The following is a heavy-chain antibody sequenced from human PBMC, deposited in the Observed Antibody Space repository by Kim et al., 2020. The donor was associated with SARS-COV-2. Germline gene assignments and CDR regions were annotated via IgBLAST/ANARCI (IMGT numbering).Heavy chain of an antibody. V-gene: IGHV3-9*01. CDR1: GFTFGDYA. CDR2: ISWYSGSI. D-gene: IGHD3-3*01. Sequence: GGSLRLSCAASGFTFGDYAMHWVRQAPGKGLEWVSGISWYSGSIGYADSVKGRFTISRDNAKNSLYLQMNKLRAEHTALYYCAKDIKKRFFEWLRIGPPEYWRQGTLVTLSS. CDR3: AKDIKKRFFEWLRIGPPEY. J-gene: IGHJ4*02.